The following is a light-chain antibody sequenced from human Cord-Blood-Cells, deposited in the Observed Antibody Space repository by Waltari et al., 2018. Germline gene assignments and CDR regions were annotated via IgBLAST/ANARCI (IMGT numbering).Light chain of an antibody. CDR1: VLAKKY. J-gene: IGLJ2*01. CDR2: KDS. V-gene: IGLV3-27*01. Sequence: SYELTQPSSVSVSPGQTARITCSGDVLAKKYARWFQQKPGPAPVLVIYKDSERPSGIPERFSGSSSGTTVTLTISGAQVEDEADYYCYSAAGEVFGGGTKLTVL. CDR3: YSAAGEV.